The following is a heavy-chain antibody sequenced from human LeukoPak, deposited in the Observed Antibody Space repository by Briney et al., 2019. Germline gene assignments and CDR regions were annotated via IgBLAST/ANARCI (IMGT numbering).Heavy chain of an antibody. CDR1: GFAFSSYS. J-gene: IGHJ4*02. CDR3: ARMSSGSYLFDY. D-gene: IGHD3-10*01. CDR2: SSSGSSTI. Sequence: GGSLRLSCAASGFAFSSYSMNWVRQAPGKGLEWLSYSSSGSSTIYYADSVKGRFTISKDNAKNSLYLQMNSLRAEDTAVYYYARMSSGSYLFDYWGQGTLVTVSS. V-gene: IGHV3-48*01.